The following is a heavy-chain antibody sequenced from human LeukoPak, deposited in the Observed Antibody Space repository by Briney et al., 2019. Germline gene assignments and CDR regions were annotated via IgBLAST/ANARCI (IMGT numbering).Heavy chain of an antibody. D-gene: IGHD1-20*01. CDR3: ARQVRYDFWFDP. Sequence: PSETLSLTCTVSGGSISSSSYYWGWIRQPPRKGLEWIGSIYYSGSTYYNPSLKSRVTISVDTSKNQFSLKLSSVTAADTAAYYCARQVRYDFWFDPWGQGTLVTVSS. J-gene: IGHJ5*02. CDR1: GGSISSSSYY. V-gene: IGHV4-39*01. CDR2: IYYSGST.